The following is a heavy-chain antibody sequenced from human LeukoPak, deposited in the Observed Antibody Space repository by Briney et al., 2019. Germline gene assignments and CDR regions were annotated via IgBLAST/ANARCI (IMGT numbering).Heavy chain of an antibody. CDR2: ISGSGGST. CDR1: GFTFSIYA. D-gene: IGHD2-2*01. V-gene: IGHV3-23*01. CDR3: AKDRRDVVVPAAADY. Sequence: PGGSLRLSCAASGFTFSIYAMSWVRQPPGGGREWVSAISGSGGSTYYADSVKGRFTISRDNSKNTLYLQMNSLRAEDTAVYYCAKDRRDVVVPAAADYWGQGTLVTVSS. J-gene: IGHJ4*02.